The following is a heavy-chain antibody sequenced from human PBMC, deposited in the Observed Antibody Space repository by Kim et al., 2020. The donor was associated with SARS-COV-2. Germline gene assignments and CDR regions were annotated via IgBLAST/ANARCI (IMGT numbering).Heavy chain of an antibody. D-gene: IGHD6-13*01. Sequence: GGSLRLSCAASGFTFSSYAMSWVRQAPGKGLEWVSAISGSGGSTYYADSVKGRFTISRDNSKNTLYLQMNSLRAEDTAVYYCAKEGLAAAGTFSMWKIYYYYGMDVWGQGTTVTVSS. CDR2: ISGSGGST. CDR1: GFTFSSYA. V-gene: IGHV3-23*01. J-gene: IGHJ6*02. CDR3: AKEGLAAAGTFSMWKIYYYYGMDV.